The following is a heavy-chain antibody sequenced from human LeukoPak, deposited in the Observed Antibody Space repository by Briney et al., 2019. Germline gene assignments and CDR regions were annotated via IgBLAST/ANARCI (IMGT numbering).Heavy chain of an antibody. D-gene: IGHD3-16*02. CDR3: ARLRLGELSLAYYFDY. Sequence: GGSLRLSCVASGFTFNSHWMSWVRQAPGKGLEWVANIKQDGSEKYYVDSVEGRFTFSRDNAKNSLYLQMNSLRAEDTAVYYCARLRLGELSLAYYFDYWGQGTLVTVSS. CDR1: GFTFNSHW. V-gene: IGHV3-7*03. J-gene: IGHJ4*02. CDR2: IKQDGSEK.